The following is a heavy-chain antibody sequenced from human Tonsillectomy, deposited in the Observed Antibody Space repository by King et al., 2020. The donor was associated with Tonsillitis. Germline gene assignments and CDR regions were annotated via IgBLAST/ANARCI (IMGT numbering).Heavy chain of an antibody. D-gene: IGHD1-26*01. CDR3: ARVPLYHRGLLPWYFDL. CDR1: GASISSGGYY. CDR2: IYYSGST. J-gene: IGHJ2*01. V-gene: IGHV4-31*03. Sequence: HVQLQESGPGLVKPSQTLSLTCSVSGASISSGGYYWSWIRQHPGKGLEWIGYIYYSGSTYYNSSLKSRVTISVDTSKNHFSLKLSSVTAADTAVYYCARVPLYHRGLLPWYFDLWGRGTLVTGSS.